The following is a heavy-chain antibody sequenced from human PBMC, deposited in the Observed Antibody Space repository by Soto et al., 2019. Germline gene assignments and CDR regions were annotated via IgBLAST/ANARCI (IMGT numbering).Heavy chain of an antibody. CDR3: ASGRVGATPLYYYAMDV. D-gene: IGHD1-26*01. J-gene: IGHJ6*02. CDR2: IIPIFGTA. Sequence: GASVKVSCKASGGTFSSYAISWVRQAPGQGLEWMGGIIPIFGTANYAQKFQGRVTMTRDTSTSTVYMELSSLRSEDTADYYCASGRVGATPLYYYAMDVWGQGTTVTVSS. V-gene: IGHV1-69*05. CDR1: GGTFSSYA.